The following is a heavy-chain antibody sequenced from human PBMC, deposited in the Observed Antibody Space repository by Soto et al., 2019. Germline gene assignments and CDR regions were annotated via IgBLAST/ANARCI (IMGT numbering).Heavy chain of an antibody. CDR2: IYHTGTT. CDR1: NYSSTSGSY. J-gene: IGHJ4*02. Sequence: KPSETLSLTCAVSNYSSTSGSYWAWIRQPPEKGLEWIGYIYHTGTTYYNPSLKSRVTISIDMSKNQFSLKVTSVTAADTAVYYCARRRLAGYFDYWGQGILVTVSS. CDR3: ARRRLAGYFDY. D-gene: IGHD6-19*01. V-gene: IGHV4-38-2*01.